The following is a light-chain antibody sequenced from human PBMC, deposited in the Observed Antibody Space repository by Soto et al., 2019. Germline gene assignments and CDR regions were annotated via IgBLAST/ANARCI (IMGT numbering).Light chain of an antibody. Sequence: DMQMTQSPSSVSASVGDRVTITCWATQGLRGSVAWYQQKPGKAPKLLISVTSRLQTGVPSRFSGSASGTDFTLTIDSLQPEDLATYYCQQGHDWPLTFGQGTRLEIK. V-gene: IGKV1-12*01. CDR1: QGLRGS. CDR3: QQGHDWPLT. J-gene: IGKJ5*01. CDR2: VTS.